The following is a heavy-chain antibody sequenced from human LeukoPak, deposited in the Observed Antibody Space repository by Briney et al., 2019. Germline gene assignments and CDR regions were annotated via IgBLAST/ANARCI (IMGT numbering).Heavy chain of an antibody. J-gene: IGHJ3*02. CDR2: ISYDGSNK. Sequence: GRSLRLSCAASGFTFSSHAMHWVRQAPGKGLEWVALISYDGSNKYSADSVKGRFTIFRDNSKNTLYLQMTSLRAEDTAVYYCATSRLGYQSDAFDIWGQGTMVIVSS. D-gene: IGHD2-2*01. V-gene: IGHV3-30-3*01. CDR3: ATSRLGYQSDAFDI. CDR1: GFTFSSHA.